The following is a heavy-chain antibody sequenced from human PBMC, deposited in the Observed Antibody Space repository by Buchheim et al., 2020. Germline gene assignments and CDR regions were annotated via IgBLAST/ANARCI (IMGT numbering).Heavy chain of an antibody. CDR3: ARFSISAAPSYGMDV. V-gene: IGHV1-46*01. Sequence: QVQLVQSGAEVKKPGASVKVSCKASGYTFTSXYMHWVRQAPGQGLEWMGIINPSGGSTSYAQKFQGRVXMTRDTSTSTVYMELSSLRSEDTAVYYCARFSISAAPSYGMDVWGQGTT. CDR2: INPSGGST. CDR1: GYTFTSXY. J-gene: IGHJ6*02. D-gene: IGHD6-13*01.